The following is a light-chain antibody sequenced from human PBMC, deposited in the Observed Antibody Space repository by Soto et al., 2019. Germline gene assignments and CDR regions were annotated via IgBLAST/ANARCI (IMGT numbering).Light chain of an antibody. J-gene: IGKJ4*01. CDR3: QPHNNWPVVT. CDR1: RSISRN. Sequence: EMVLTQSPATLSGSPGERVTLSCRASRSISRNLAWYQQKAGQAPRLLIYGASTRATGIPDRFSGRGSGTEFTLIINGLQSEDFATYYCQPHNNWPVVTFGGGTRVEIK. V-gene: IGKV3-15*01. CDR2: GAS.